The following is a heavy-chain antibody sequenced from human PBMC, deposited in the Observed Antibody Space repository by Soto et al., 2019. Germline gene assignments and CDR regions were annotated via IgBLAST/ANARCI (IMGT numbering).Heavy chain of an antibody. CDR3: ASQHYYDSSGYYVVY. V-gene: IGHV4-31*03. D-gene: IGHD3-22*01. CDR2: IYYSGST. J-gene: IGHJ4*02. Sequence: SETLSLTCTVSGGSISSGGYYWNWIRQHPGKGLEWIGYIYYSGSTYYNPSLKSRVSISVDTSKNQFSLKLSSVTAADTAVYYCASQHYYDSSGYYVVYWGQGTLVTAPQ. CDR1: GGSISSGGYY.